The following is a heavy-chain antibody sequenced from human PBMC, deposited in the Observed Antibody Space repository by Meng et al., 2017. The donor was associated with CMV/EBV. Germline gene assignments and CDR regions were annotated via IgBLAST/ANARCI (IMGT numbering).Heavy chain of an antibody. Sequence: ASVNICYETSGYTFTSYGISGVRQAPGQGLEWMGWSSAYNGNTNYAQKLQGRVTMTTDTSTSTAYMELRSLRSDDTAVYYCARGPGVVVPAATDYWGQGTLVTVSS. CDR1: GYTFTSYG. D-gene: IGHD2-2*01. V-gene: IGHV1-18*01. CDR2: SSAYNGNT. J-gene: IGHJ4*02. CDR3: ARGPGVVVPAATDY.